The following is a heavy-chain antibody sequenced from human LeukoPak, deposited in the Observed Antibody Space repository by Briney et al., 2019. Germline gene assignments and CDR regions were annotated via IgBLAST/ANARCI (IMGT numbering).Heavy chain of an antibody. D-gene: IGHD5-18*01. CDR2: VGTSGTII. J-gene: IGHJ4*02. CDR3: TRVSRDGYSYGFYEY. V-gene: IGHV3-48*03. CDR1: GFIFSNYD. Sequence: GGSLRLSCVASGFIFSNYDMNWVRQAPGKGLECVSHVGTSGTIIYYADSVKGRFTISRDNARNSIHLQMSNLRAEDTAVYYCTRVSRDGYSYGFYEYWGQGTTGTVSS.